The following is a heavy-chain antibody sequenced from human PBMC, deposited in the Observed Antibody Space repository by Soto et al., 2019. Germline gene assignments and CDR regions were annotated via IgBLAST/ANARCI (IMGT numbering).Heavy chain of an antibody. D-gene: IGHD3-22*01. V-gene: IGHV3-30*18. Sequence: QVQLVESGGGVVQSGRSLRLSCAASGFTFSNFGMHWVRQAPGKGLEWVAFLSYDGTNTYYADSVRGRFTITRDNPKNTLFLQMSGLRPEDTAVYYCAKDLYYDVSGFDYWGQGTLVTVSS. CDR2: LSYDGTNT. J-gene: IGHJ4*02. CDR3: AKDLYYDVSGFDY. CDR1: GFTFSNFG.